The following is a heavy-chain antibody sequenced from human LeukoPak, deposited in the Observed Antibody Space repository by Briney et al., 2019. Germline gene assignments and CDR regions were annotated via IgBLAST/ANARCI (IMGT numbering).Heavy chain of an antibody. CDR1: GGTFSSYA. Sequence: SVKVSCKASGGTFSSYAISWVRQAPGQGLEWMGRIIPIVGTANYAQKFQGRVTITADKSTSTAYMELSSLRSEDTAVYYCARSFCSSTSCYGASYYYYYMDVWGKGTTVTVSS. V-gene: IGHV1-69*04. J-gene: IGHJ6*03. CDR3: ARSFCSSTSCYGASYYYYYMDV. CDR2: IIPIVGTA. D-gene: IGHD2-2*01.